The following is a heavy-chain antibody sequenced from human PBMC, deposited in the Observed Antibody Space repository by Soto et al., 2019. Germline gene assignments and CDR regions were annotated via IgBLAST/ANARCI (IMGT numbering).Heavy chain of an antibody. CDR1: GGSISSDY. CDR2: IYDSGST. V-gene: IGHV4-59*01. D-gene: IGHD3-9*01. Sequence: PSEILSLTCTVSGGSISSDYWSWIRQPPGKGLEWIGYIYDSGSTNYNPSLKSRVTISVDTPKNQFSLKLSSVTAADTAVYYCARGYFDLPNWFDPWGQGTLVTVS. J-gene: IGHJ5*02. CDR3: ARGYFDLPNWFDP.